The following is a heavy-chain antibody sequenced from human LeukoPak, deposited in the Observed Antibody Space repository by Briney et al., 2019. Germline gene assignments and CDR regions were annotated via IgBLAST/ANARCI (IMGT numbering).Heavy chain of an antibody. J-gene: IGHJ4*02. Sequence: SGGSLRLSCAASGFTFSSYSMNWARQAPGKGLEWVSSISSSSSYIYYADSVKGRFTISRDNAKNSLYLQMNSLRAEDTAVYYCARGWAGSPYYFDYWGQGTLVTVSS. CDR1: GFTFSSYS. V-gene: IGHV3-21*01. CDR3: ARGWAGSPYYFDY. D-gene: IGHD6-19*01. CDR2: ISSSSSYI.